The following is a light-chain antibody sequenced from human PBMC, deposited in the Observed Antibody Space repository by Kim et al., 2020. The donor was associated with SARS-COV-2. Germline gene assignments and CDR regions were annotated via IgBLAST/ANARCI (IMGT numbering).Light chain of an antibody. V-gene: IGKV1-9*01. CDR1: QAVASY. Sequence: SASVGDRVTSPCRASQAVASYLAWYQQKPGKAPKLLIYSAATLQTGVPARFRGSRSGTEFTLTISSLQPEDSAIYYCQQVNTYPYTFGQGTKLEI. J-gene: IGKJ2*01. CDR2: SAA. CDR3: QQVNTYPYT.